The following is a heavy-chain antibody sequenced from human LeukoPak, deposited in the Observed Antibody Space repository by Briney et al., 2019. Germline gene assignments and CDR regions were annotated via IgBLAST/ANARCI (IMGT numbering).Heavy chain of an antibody. J-gene: IGHJ3*02. CDR1: GGSISSYY. CDR2: IYYSGST. Sequence: SETLSLTCTVSGGSISSYYWSWIRQPPGKGLEWIGYIYYSGSTNYNPSLKCRVTISVDTSKNQFSLKLSSVTAADTAVYYCAKVLWFGELSAFDIWGQGTMVTVSS. V-gene: IGHV4-59*01. D-gene: IGHD3-10*01. CDR3: AKVLWFGELSAFDI.